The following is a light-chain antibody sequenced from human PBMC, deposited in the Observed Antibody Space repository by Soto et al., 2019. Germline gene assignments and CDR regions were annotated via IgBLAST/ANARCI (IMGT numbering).Light chain of an antibody. J-gene: IGKJ1*01. CDR1: QTISSW. CDR3: QHYNSYSEA. CDR2: KAS. V-gene: IGKV1-5*03. Sequence: DIPMTQSPSTLSGSVGDRGTITCRASQTISSWLAWYQQKPGKAPKLLIHKASTLKSGVPSRFSGSGSGAEFTLTIISLHPDAFASYDCQHYNSYSEAFGRGTKVEL.